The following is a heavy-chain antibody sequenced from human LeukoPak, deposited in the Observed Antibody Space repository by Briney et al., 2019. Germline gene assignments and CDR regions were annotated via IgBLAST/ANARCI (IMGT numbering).Heavy chain of an antibody. CDR2: IYHSGST. Sequence: SETLSLTCAVSGGSISSSNWWSWVRPPPGKGLEWIGEIYHSGSTNYNPSLKSRVTISVDKSKNQFSLKLSSVTAADTAVYYCARKSGNYDSSGYYYYFDYWGQGTLVTVSS. V-gene: IGHV4-4*02. D-gene: IGHD3-22*01. CDR1: GGSISSSNW. CDR3: ARKSGNYDSSGYYYYFDY. J-gene: IGHJ4*02.